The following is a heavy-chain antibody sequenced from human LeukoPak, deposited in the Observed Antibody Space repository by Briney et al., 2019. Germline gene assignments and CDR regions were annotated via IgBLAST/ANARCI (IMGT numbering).Heavy chain of an antibody. CDR3: TRGQSYCGADCYSD. J-gene: IGHJ4*02. CDR1: GFSVSQYY. V-gene: IGHV3-66*01. CDR2: MYTGGGR. D-gene: IGHD2-21*02. Sequence: GGSLRLSCAASGFSVSQYYMSGVRQPPGKGLEWVSVMYTGGGRYYVDSVKGRFTISIDNSKNTVFLQMNSLRVEDTALYYCTRGQSYCGADCYSDWGQGTLVTVSS.